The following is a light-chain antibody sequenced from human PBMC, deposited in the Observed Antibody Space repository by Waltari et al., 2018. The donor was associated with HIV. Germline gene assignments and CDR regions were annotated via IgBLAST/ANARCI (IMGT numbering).Light chain of an antibody. Sequence: QSALTQPASVSGSPGQSITISCAGTGAEVGAYNYVAWYQKLPDTVPKLIIYDVASRPSGVSDRFSGSKSGNTASLTLSRVEAGDEADYYCQVWDGSSEHPGPVFGGGTQLTVL. CDR3: QVWDGSSEHPGPV. CDR2: DVA. J-gene: IGLJ7*01. CDR1: GAEVGAYNY. V-gene: IGLV2-14*03.